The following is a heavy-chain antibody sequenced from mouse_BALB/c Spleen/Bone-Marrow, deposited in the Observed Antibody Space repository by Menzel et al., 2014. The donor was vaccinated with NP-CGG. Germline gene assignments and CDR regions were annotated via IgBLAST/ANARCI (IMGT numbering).Heavy chain of an antibody. D-gene: IGHD1-2*01. J-gene: IGHJ2*01. V-gene: IGHV3-5*02. CDR1: GISITTGNYR. Sequence: EVKVVESGPGLVKPSQTVSLTCTVTGISITTGNYRWSWIRQFPGNKLEWIGFIYSSGSITYNPSLTSRTTITRDTSKSQCCLEMNSLTAEDEDTYYCARDVTTATENYFDYWGQGTPLTVSS. CDR2: IYSSGSI. CDR3: ARDVTTATENYFDY.